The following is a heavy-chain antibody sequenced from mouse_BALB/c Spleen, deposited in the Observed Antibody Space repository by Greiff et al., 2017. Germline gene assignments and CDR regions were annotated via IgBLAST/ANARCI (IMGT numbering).Heavy chain of an antibody. J-gene: IGHJ2*01. CDR1: GYTFTSYV. CDR3: ATPHYYGYEGDDY. Sequence: VQLKESGPELVKPGASVKMSCKASGYTFTSYVMHWVKQKPGQGLEWIGYINPYNDGTKYNEKFKGKATLTSDKSSSTAYMELSSPTSEDSAVYYCATPHYYGYEGDDYWGQGTTLTVSS. D-gene: IGHD1-2*01. CDR2: INPYNDGT. V-gene: IGHV1-14*01.